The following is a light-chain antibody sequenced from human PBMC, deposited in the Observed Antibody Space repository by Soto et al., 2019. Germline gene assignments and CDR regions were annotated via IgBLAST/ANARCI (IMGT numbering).Light chain of an antibody. CDR1: SSDIGAYNF. Sequence: QSALTQPASVSGSPGHSITISCTGTSSDIGAYNFFSWYQQHPGKAPKLMLYDVNIRPSGVFNRFSVSNSGNTASLTISGLQAEDEADYYRTSWTTSTTMLCGGGTTLNVL. CDR2: DVN. V-gene: IGLV2-14*03. CDR3: TSWTTSTTML. J-gene: IGLJ2*01.